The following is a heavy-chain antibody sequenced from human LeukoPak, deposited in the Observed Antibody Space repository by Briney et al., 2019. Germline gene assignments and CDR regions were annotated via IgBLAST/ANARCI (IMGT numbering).Heavy chain of an antibody. Sequence: SETLSLTCTVSGGSISSYYWSWIRQPPGKGLEWIGYIYYSGSTNYNPPLKSRVTISVDTSKNQFSLKLSSVTAADTAVYYCARVQAGPSKTCGMDVWGQGTTVTVSS. CDR3: ARVQAGPSKTCGMDV. CDR1: GGSISSYY. J-gene: IGHJ6*02. CDR2: IYYSGST. D-gene: IGHD4-11*01. V-gene: IGHV4-59*01.